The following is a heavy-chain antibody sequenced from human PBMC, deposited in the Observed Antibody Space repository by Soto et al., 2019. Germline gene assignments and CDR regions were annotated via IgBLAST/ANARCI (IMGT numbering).Heavy chain of an antibody. J-gene: IGHJ4*01. CDR3: ASDQIYESTAKSPFRY. V-gene: IGHV3-23*01. D-gene: IGHD3-22*01. CDR1: GFTFNSYA. Sequence: PGGSLRLSCAASGFTFNSYAMSWVRLAPGKGLEWVSAISVGGDNTFDADAVKGRFTISKDMSKNTVILQMDSLRAEETAIYFCASDQIYESTAKSPFRYWGDGSPVTVS. CDR2: ISVGGDNT.